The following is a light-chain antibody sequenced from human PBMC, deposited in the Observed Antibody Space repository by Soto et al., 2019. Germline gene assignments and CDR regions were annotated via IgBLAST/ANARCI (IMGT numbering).Light chain of an antibody. J-gene: IGKJ1*01. CDR2: KAS. CDR3: QQYDSYSVRT. V-gene: IGKV1-5*03. CDR1: QTITTS. Sequence: DTQMTQSPSTLSASVGDGVTITCRASQTITTSLAWYQQKPGKAPKLLIYKASSLESGVPSRFSGSGSGTEFTLTISSLQPDDFATYYCQQYDSYSVRTFGQGTKVEI.